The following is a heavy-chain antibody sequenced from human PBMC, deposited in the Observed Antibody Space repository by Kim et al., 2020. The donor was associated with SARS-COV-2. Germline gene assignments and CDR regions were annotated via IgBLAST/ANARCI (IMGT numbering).Heavy chain of an antibody. Sequence: GGSLRLSCAASGFTFDDYAMHWVRQAPGKGLEWVSGISWNSGSIGYADSVKGRFTISRENAKNSLYLQMNSLRAEDTALYYCAKGSAVAGYFDYWGQGTLVTVSS. CDR3: AKGSAVAGYFDY. D-gene: IGHD6-19*01. J-gene: IGHJ4*02. V-gene: IGHV3-9*01. CDR1: GFTFDDYA. CDR2: ISWNSGSI.